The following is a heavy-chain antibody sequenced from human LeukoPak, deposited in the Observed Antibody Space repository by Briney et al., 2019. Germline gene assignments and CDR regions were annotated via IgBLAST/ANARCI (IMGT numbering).Heavy chain of an antibody. V-gene: IGHV4-39*07. D-gene: IGHD6-13*01. CDR3: ARRGPYSSSWYFAFDI. CDR1: GGSISSSSYY. J-gene: IGHJ3*02. Sequence: SETLSLTCTVSGGSISSSSYYRGWIRQPPGKGLEWIGEINHSGSTNYNPSLNSRVTISVDTSKNQYSLKLSSVTAADTAVYYWARRGPYSSSWYFAFDIWGQGKMVTVSS. CDR2: INHSGST.